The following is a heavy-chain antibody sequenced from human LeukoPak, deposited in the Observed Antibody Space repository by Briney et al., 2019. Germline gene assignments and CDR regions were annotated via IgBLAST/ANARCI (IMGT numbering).Heavy chain of an antibody. V-gene: IGHV4-61*01. CDR3: ARGVSTYYYGMDV. D-gene: IGHD3-10*01. J-gene: IGHJ6*02. Sequence: PSETLPLTCTVSGGSISSGSYYWSWIRQPPGKGLEWIGYIYYSGNTNYNPSVKSRVTISVDTSKNQFSLKVSSVTAADTAVYYCARGVSTYYYGMDVWGQGTTVTVSS. CDR2: IYYSGNT. CDR1: GGSISSGSYY.